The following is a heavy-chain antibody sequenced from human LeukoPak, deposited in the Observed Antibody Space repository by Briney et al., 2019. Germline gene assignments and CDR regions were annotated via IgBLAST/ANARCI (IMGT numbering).Heavy chain of an antibody. CDR3: ASAGYYYGSGSYYNGPFDY. D-gene: IGHD3-10*01. CDR1: GGTFSSYA. Sequence: GASVMVSCKASGGTFSSYAISWVRQAPGQGLEWMGRIIPIFGTANYAQKFQGRVTITTDESTSTAYMELSSLRSEDTAVYYCASAGYYYGSGSYYNGPFDYWGQGTLVTVSS. CDR2: IIPIFGTA. V-gene: IGHV1-69*05. J-gene: IGHJ4*02.